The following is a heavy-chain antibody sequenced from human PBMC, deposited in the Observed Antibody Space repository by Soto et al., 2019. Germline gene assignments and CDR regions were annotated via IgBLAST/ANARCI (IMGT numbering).Heavy chain of an antibody. Sequence: ASVKVSCKASGYSFSTCGITWVRQAPGQGLEWMGWISGHDDKTKLAENFQGRVTMTTDKSISTAYLQWSSLKASDTAMYYCARLNYYGMDVWGQGTTVTVSS. J-gene: IGHJ6*02. V-gene: IGHV1-18*01. CDR1: GYSFSTCG. CDR2: ISGHDDKT. CDR3: ARLNYYGMDV.